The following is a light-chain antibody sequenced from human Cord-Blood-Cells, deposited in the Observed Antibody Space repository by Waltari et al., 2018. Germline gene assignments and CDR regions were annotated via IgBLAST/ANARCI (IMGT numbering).Light chain of an antibody. CDR3: QQYYSTPYS. Sequence: DIVMTQSPDSLAVSLGERATIHCKSSPSVLYSSHNKNYLAWYQQKPGQPPKLLIYWASTRESGVPDRFSGSGSGTDFTLTISSLQAEDVAVYYCQQYYSTPYSFGQGTKLEIK. V-gene: IGKV4-1*01. J-gene: IGKJ2*03. CDR2: WAS. CDR1: PSVLYSSHNKNY.